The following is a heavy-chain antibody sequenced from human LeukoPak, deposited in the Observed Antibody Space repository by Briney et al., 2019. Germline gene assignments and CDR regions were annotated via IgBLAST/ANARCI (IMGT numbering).Heavy chain of an antibody. CDR1: GGSISSYY. Sequence: TSETLSLTCTVSGGSISSYYWSWIRQPPGKGLEWIGYIYYSGSTNYNPSLKSRVTISVDTSKNQFSLKLSSVTAADTAVYYCARSPLSYQLFFDYWGQGTLVTVSS. V-gene: IGHV4-59*08. J-gene: IGHJ4*02. D-gene: IGHD3-10*01. CDR2: IYYSGST. CDR3: ARSPLSYQLFFDY.